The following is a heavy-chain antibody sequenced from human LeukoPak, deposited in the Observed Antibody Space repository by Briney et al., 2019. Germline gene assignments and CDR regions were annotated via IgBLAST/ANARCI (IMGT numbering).Heavy chain of an antibody. V-gene: IGHV3-23*01. CDR1: GFTFSSYA. J-gene: IGHJ3*02. Sequence: GGSLRLSCAASGFTFSSYAMSGVRQAPGKGLEWVSAISGSGGSTYYADSVKGRFTISRDNSKNTLYLQMNSLRAEDAAAYYCAKDKDGGAVATGAFDIWGQGTMVTVSS. D-gene: IGHD6-19*01. CDR2: ISGSGGST. CDR3: AKDKDGGAVATGAFDI.